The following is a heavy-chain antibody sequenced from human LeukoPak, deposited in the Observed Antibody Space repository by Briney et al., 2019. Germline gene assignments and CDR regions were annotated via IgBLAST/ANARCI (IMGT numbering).Heavy chain of an antibody. J-gene: IGHJ4*02. CDR1: GFTLNSFF. Sequence: GGSLRLSCAASGFTLNSFFLKCVRPTPGGELEWVACISQDGSETFYMDSVRGRFTISRDNTKNSLYLQLNSLRAEDTAVYFCVRYFGHSRHYFEYWGQGALVTVSS. V-gene: IGHV3-7*01. CDR2: ISQDGSET. D-gene: IGHD3-10*01. CDR3: VRYFGHSRHYFEY.